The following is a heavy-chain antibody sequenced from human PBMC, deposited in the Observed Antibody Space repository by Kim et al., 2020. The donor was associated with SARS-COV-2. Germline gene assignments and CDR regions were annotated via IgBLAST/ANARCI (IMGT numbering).Heavy chain of an antibody. J-gene: IGHJ6*02. CDR3: ARDKSGGWFGELLAPIYYYYGTDV. CDR1: GFTFSSYS. D-gene: IGHD3-10*01. V-gene: IGHV3-21*01. Sequence: GGSLRLSCAASGFTFSSYSMNWVRQAPGKGLEWVSSISSSSSYIYYADSVKGRFTISRDNAKNSLYLQMNSLRAEDTAVYYCARDKSGGWFGELLAPIYYYYGTDVGGQGTTLTVSS. CDR2: ISSSSSYI.